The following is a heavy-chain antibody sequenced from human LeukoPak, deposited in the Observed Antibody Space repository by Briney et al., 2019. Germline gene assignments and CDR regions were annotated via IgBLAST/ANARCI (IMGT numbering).Heavy chain of an antibody. D-gene: IGHD3-3*01. CDR3: ATRATYYDFWSGYD. CDR1: GGSISSGSYY. V-gene: IGHV4-61*02. Sequence: SETLSLTCTVSGGSISSGSYYWSCIRQPAGKGLEWIGRIYTSGSTNYNPSLKSRVTISVDTSKNQFSLKLSSVTAANTAVYYCATRATYYDFWSGYDWGQGTLVTVSS. CDR2: IYTSGST. J-gene: IGHJ4*02.